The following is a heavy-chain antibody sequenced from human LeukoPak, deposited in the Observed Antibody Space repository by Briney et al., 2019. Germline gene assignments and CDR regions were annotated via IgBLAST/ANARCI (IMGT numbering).Heavy chain of an antibody. CDR2: INHSGST. V-gene: IGHV4-34*01. Sequence: TSETLSLTCAVYGGSFSGYYWSWIRQPPGKGLEWIGEINHSGSTNYNPSLKSRVTISVDTSKNQFSLKLSSVTAADTAVYYCATSHCSGGSCYSGFDYWGQGTLVTVSS. D-gene: IGHD2-15*01. J-gene: IGHJ4*02. CDR1: GGSFSGYY. CDR3: ATSHCSGGSCYSGFDY.